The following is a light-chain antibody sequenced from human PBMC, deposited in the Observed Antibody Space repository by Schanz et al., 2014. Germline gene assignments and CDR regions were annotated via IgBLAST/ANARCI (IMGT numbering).Light chain of an antibody. Sequence: QSALTQPRSVSGSPGRSVTISCTGTSSDVGGYNYVSWYRQHPGKAPKLIIYDVNKRPSGVPDRFSGSKFGNTASLTISGLQAEDEADYYCCSYAGSYSWVFGGGTKLTVL. CDR3: CSYAGSYSWV. V-gene: IGLV2-11*01. J-gene: IGLJ3*02. CDR2: DVN. CDR1: SSDVGGYNY.